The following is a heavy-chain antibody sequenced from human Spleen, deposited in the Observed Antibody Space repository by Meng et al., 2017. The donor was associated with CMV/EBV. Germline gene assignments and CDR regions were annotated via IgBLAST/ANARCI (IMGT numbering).Heavy chain of an antibody. CDR3: ARRETYDFWSGGGWFDP. CDR1: GSFSSYY. Sequence: GSFSSYYWGWIRQPPGKGLEWIGEINHSETTNYNASLNSRVTISLDTSKNQFSLKLNSVTAADTAVYYCARRETYDFWSGGGWFDPWGQGTLVTVSS. D-gene: IGHD3-3*01. CDR2: INHSETT. J-gene: IGHJ5*02. V-gene: IGHV4-34*01.